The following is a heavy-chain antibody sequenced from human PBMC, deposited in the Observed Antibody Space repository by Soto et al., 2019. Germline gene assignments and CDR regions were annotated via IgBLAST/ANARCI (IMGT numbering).Heavy chain of an antibody. CDR1: GFTFNSYS. V-gene: IGHV3-48*02. CDR3: ARENPFGNYQRIYGMDV. J-gene: IGHJ6*02. CDR2: ISGGSRTI. Sequence: EEQLVESGGGLVRPGKSLRLSCAPSGFTFNSYSMNWVRQAPGKGLEWVAYISGGSRTIYYAESVKGRFTISRDNAHNSLYLQMNSLRDDDTAVYYCARENPFGNYQRIYGMDVWGQGTTVTVSS. D-gene: IGHD1-7*01.